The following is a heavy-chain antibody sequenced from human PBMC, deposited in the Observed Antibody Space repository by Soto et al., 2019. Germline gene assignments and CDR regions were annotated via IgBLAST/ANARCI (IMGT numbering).Heavy chain of an antibody. CDR2: VYWHDDK. CDR3: AHSHFEILTGPFDS. V-gene: IGHV2-5*01. D-gene: IGHD3-9*01. J-gene: IGHJ5*01. CDR1: GFSLTNTGVT. Sequence: QITLKESGPSLVKPTQTLTLTCTFSGFSLTNTGVTVGWIRQPPGKALEWLALVYWHDDKRYNPSLRNRLTTAKHTYKNRVVLTLDTVGPVETSTYYCAHSHFEILTGPFDSWGRGTLVTVSS.